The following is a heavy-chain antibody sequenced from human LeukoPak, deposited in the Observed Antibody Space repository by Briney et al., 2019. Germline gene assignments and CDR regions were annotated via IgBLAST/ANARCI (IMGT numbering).Heavy chain of an antibody. D-gene: IGHD3-3*01. Sequence: ASVKVSCKASGYTFTSYGISWVRQAPGQGLEWMGWISAYNGNTNYAQKLQGRVTMTAGTSTSTAYMELRSLRSDDTAVYYCARDYDFWSESYYYYGMDVWGQGTTVTVSS. V-gene: IGHV1-18*01. CDR1: GYTFTSYG. CDR2: ISAYNGNT. CDR3: ARDYDFWSESYYYYGMDV. J-gene: IGHJ6*02.